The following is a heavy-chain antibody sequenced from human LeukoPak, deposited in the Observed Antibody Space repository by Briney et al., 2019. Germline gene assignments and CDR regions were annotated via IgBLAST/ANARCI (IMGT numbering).Heavy chain of an antibody. CDR1: GFTFNNAW. Sequence: AGGSLRLSCAASGFTFNNAWMNWVRQAPGKGLEWVGRIKSKNVGGTTDYAAPVKGRFTISRDDSKNTVYLQMDSLKIEDTAVYYCTSHAAFDPWGQGTLVTVSS. CDR2: IKSKNVGGTT. J-gene: IGHJ5*02. V-gene: IGHV3-15*01. CDR3: TSHAAFDP.